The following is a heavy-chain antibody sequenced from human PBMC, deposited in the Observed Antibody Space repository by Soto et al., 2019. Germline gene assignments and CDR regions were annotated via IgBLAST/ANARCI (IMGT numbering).Heavy chain of an antibody. CDR3: ARAAARRGIGGYYFDY. CDR1: GGSISSYY. J-gene: IGHJ4*02. D-gene: IGHD6-6*01. V-gene: IGHV4-59*01. Sequence: SETLSLTCTVSGGSISSYYWSWIRQPPGKGLEWIGYIYYSGSTNYNPSLKSRVTISVDTSKNQFSLKRSSVTAADTAVYYCARAAARRGIGGYYFDYWGQGTLVTVSS. CDR2: IYYSGST.